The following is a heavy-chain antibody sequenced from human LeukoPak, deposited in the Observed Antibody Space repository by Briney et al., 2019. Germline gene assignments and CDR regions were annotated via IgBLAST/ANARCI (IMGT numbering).Heavy chain of an antibody. V-gene: IGHV1-2*02. J-gene: IGHJ4*02. CDR2: INPKSGGT. Sequence: ASVKVSCKASGYTFTVYYIHWVRQARGQGLEWMGWINPKSGGTKYAQKFQGRVTMTRDTSISTAYMEMSRLRSDDTAVYYCARDLYFDYWGQGTLVTVSS. CDR3: ARDLYFDY. CDR1: GYTFTVYY.